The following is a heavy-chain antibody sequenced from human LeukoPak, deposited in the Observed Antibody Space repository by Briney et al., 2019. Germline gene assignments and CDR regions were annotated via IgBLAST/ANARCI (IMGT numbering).Heavy chain of an antibody. CDR1: GFTFNKNW. V-gene: IGHV3-7*03. CDR2: ENKDASEK. CDR3: ARDQGWYERQGNWFDP. J-gene: IGHJ5*02. Sequence: GGSLRLPCAASGFTFNKNWMTWVRQAPEKGLEWVASENKDASEKSYVDSVKGRFTISRDNAKNSLYLQMNSLRVGDRAVYYCARDQGWYERQGNWFDPWGQGTLVTVSS. D-gene: IGHD2-15*01.